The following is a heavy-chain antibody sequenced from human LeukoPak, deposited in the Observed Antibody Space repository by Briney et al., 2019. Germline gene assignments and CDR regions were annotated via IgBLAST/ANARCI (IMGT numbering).Heavy chain of an antibody. D-gene: IGHD3-3*01. V-gene: IGHV4-39*07. CDR1: GGSISNTSYY. J-gene: IGHJ4*02. CDR2: IYYTGAT. CDR3: ARETTGFWSGYYYY. Sequence: PSETLSLTCTVSGGSISNTSYYWGWIRQPPGKGLEWIASIYYTGATYYNPSLKSRVTISLDKSKNQFSLKLKYVTAADTAVYYCARETTGFWSGYYYYWGQGTLVTVSS.